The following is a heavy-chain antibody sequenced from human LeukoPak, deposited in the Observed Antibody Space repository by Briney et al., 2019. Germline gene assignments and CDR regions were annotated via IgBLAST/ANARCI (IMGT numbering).Heavy chain of an antibody. Sequence: PGGSLRLSCAASGFTFSHYAIHWVRQAPGKGLEWVANMNQDGGEKYYVDSVKGRFTISRVNAENSLYLQMNSLRAEDTAVYYCARRDSSGWYYFDYWGQGTLVAVSS. V-gene: IGHV3-7*01. CDR1: GFTFSHYA. D-gene: IGHD6-19*01. J-gene: IGHJ4*02. CDR2: MNQDGGEK. CDR3: ARRDSSGWYYFDY.